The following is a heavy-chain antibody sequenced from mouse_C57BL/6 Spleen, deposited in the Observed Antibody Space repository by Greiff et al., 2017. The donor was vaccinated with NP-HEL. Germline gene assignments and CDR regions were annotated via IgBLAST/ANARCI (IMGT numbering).Heavy chain of an antibody. CDR1: GYSITSGYY. V-gene: IGHV3-6*01. Sequence: DVKLQESGPGLVKPSQSLSLTCSVTGYSITSGYYWNWIRQFPGNKLEWMGYISYDGSNNYNPSLKNRISITRDTSKNQFFLKLNSVTTEDTATYYCAKERGVYYGSSFFAYWGQGTLVTVSA. J-gene: IGHJ3*01. CDR2: ISYDGSN. CDR3: AKERGVYYGSSFFAY. D-gene: IGHD1-1*01.